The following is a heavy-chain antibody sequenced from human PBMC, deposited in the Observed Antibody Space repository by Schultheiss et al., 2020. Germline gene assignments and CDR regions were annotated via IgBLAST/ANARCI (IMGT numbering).Heavy chain of an antibody. CDR3: ANLDYSNYFDY. CDR2: ISGSGGST. V-gene: IGHV3-23*01. CDR1: GFTFDDSA. J-gene: IGHJ4*02. Sequence: GGSLRLSCAASGFTFDDSAMHWVRQAPGKGLEWVSGISGSGGSTYYADSVKGRFTISRDNSKNTLYLQMNSLRAEDTAVYYCANLDYSNYFDYWGQGTLVTVSS. D-gene: IGHD4-11*01.